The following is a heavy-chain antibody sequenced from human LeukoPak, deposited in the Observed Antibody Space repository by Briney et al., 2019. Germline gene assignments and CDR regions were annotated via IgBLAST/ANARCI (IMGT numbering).Heavy chain of an antibody. J-gene: IGHJ4*02. CDR3: ARAKPLYNGGLDY. Sequence: GGSLRLSCAASGFTLSPRWMSWVRQAPGKGLQWVSRINGDGTRTDYADSVKGLFTISRDNAKNMLYLQMNSLRAEDTAVYYCARAKPLYNGGLDYWGQGTLVTVSS. CDR1: GFTLSPRW. D-gene: IGHD2-8*01. V-gene: IGHV3-74*01. CDR2: INGDGTRT.